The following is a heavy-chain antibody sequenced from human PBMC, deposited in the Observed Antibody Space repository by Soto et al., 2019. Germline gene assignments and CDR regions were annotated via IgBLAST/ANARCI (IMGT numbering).Heavy chain of an antibody. D-gene: IGHD2-15*01. CDR2: IWYDGSNK. Sequence: QVQLVESGGGVVQPGRSLRLSCAASGFTFSSYGMHWVRQAPGKGLEWVAVIWYDGSNKYYADSVKGRFTISRDNSKNTLYLQMNSLRAEDTAVYYCAREVVVVAALSFDYWGQGTLVTVSS. J-gene: IGHJ4*02. V-gene: IGHV3-33*01. CDR1: GFTFSSYG. CDR3: AREVVVVAALSFDY.